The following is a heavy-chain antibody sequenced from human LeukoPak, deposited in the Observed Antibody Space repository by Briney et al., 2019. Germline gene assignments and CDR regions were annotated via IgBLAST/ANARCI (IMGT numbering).Heavy chain of an antibody. CDR3: RLRSDAFEI. J-gene: IGHJ3*02. Sequence: GGSLRLSCAASGFTFSNYWMNWVRQAPGKGLLWVSRIYSDGSNTSYADSVKGRFTISRDNARNTLYLHMNTLRVEDTAVYYCRLRSDAFEIWGQGTLVTVSS. D-gene: IGHD4-17*01. CDR1: GFTFSNYW. V-gene: IGHV3-74*01. CDR2: IYSDGSNT.